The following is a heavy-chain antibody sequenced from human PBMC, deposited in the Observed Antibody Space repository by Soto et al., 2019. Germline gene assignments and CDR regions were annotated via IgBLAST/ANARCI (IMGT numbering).Heavy chain of an antibody. J-gene: IGHJ4*02. CDR1: GGSISGGGYY. V-gene: IGHV4-39*02. D-gene: IGHD3-16*01. CDR2: IYSGGST. CDR3: ARGGGPGIDY. Sequence: QLQLQESGPGLVKPSETLSLTCTYSGGSISGGGYYWGWIRQPPGKGLEWIGLIYSGGSTYDNPSLESRVTISVDTSKNHLSLKLPSVTAADTAVYYCARGGGPGIDYWGQGTLVTVSS.